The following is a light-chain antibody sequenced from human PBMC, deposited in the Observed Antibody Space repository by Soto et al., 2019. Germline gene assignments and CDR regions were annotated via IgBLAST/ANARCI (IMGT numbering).Light chain of an antibody. J-gene: IGKJ1*01. Sequence: EIVLTQSPGTLSLSPGERATLSCRASQSVNSNYLAWYQRKPGQAPRLLIYGASNRATDIPYRFSASGSGTDFTLTITRLAAEEFAVDCCQQYDSTPPTFGQGTKVEVK. CDR3: QQYDSTPPT. CDR1: QSVNSNY. CDR2: GAS. V-gene: IGKV3-20*01.